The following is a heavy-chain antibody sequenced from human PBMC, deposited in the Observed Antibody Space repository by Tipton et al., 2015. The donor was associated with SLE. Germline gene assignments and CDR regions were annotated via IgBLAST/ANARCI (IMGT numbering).Heavy chain of an antibody. V-gene: IGHV4-34*01. CDR2: INHSGST. J-gene: IGHJ4*02. D-gene: IGHD4-17*01. CDR3: ARAYGDNPFDY. CDR1: GGSFSGYY. Sequence: TLSLTCAVYGGSFSGYYWSWIRQPPGKGLEWIGEINHSGSTNYNPSLKSRVTISVDTSKNQFSLRLSSVTAADTAVYYCARAYGDNPFDYWGQGTLVTVSS.